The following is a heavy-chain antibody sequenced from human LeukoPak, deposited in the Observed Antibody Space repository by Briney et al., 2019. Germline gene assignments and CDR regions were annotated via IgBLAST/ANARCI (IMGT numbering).Heavy chain of an antibody. J-gene: IGHJ5*02. CDR2: IYYSGST. Sequence: PSETLSLTCTVSAGSISSSSYYWGWIRQPPGKGLEWIGSIYYSGSTHYNPSLKSRVTISVDTSKNQFSLKLSSVTAADTAVYYCARLSSLANIAARGRTWLDPWGQGSLVTVSS. D-gene: IGHD6-6*01. CDR1: AGSISSSSYY. V-gene: IGHV4-39*07. CDR3: ARLSSLANIAARGRTWLDP.